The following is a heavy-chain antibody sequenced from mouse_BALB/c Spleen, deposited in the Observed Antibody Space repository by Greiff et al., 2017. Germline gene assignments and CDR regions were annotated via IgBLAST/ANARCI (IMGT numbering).Heavy chain of an antibody. CDR2: INPSNGGT. CDR1: GYTFTSYY. CDR3: TRDGRSWFAY. V-gene: IGHV1S81*02. D-gene: IGHD2-3*01. J-gene: IGHJ3*01. Sequence: VQLQQPGAELVKPGASVKLSCKASGYTFTSYYMYWVKQRPGQGLEWIGGINPSNGGTNFNEKFKSKATLTVDKSSSTAYMQLSSLTSEDSAVYYCTRDGRSWFAYWGQGTLVTVSA.